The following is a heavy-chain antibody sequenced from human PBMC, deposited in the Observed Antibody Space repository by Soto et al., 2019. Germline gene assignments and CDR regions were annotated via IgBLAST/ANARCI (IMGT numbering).Heavy chain of an antibody. V-gene: IGHV5-51*01. CDR2: IYPGDSET. CDR3: ARQSMVVAGPPGC. J-gene: IGHJ4*02. D-gene: IGHD6-19*01. Sequence: ESLKISCKGSGYSFTSYWIGWVRQMPGKGLEWMGIIYPGDSETRYSPPFQGQVTISVDKSISTAYLQWSSLKASDTAMYYCARQSMVVAGPPGCWGQGTLVTVSS. CDR1: GYSFTSYW.